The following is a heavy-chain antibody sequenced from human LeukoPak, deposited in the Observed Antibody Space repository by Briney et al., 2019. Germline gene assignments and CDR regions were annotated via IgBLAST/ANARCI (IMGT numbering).Heavy chain of an antibody. CDR2: IIPIFGTA. V-gene: IGHV1-69*13. CDR1: GGTFSSYA. J-gene: IGHJ4*02. CDR3: ARGAPLGWDSPGGFDY. Sequence: ASVNVSCKASGGTFSSYAISWVRQAPGQGLEWMGGIIPIFGTANYAQKFQGRVTITADESTSTAYMELSSLRSEDTAVYYCARGAPLGWDSPGGFDYWGQGTLVTVSS. D-gene: IGHD4-23*01.